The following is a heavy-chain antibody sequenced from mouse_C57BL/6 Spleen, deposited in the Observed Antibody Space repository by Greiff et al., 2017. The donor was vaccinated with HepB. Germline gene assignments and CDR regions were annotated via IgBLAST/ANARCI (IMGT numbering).Heavy chain of an antibody. D-gene: IGHD1-1*01. CDR3: ARGGYYDGFAY. V-gene: IGHV2-2*01. Sequence: QVHVKQSGPGLVQPSQSLSITCTVSGFSLTSYGVHWVRQSPGKGLEWLGVIWSGGSTDYNAAFISRLSISKDNSKSQVFFKMNSLQADDTAIYYCARGGYYDGFAYWGQGTLVTVSA. CDR2: IWSGGST. CDR1: GFSLTSYG. J-gene: IGHJ3*01.